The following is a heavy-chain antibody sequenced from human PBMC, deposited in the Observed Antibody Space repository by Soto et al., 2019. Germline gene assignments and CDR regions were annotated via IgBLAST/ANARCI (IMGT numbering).Heavy chain of an antibody. V-gene: IGHV3-30*18. D-gene: IGHD2-15*01. CDR3: AKSHWSSGGWFDY. CDR2: ISYDGSNK. Sequence: QVPLVESGGGVVQPGRSLRLSCAASGFTFSSYGMHWVRQAPGKGLEWVAVISYDGSNKYYADSVKGRFTISRDNSKNTLYLQMNSLRAEDTAVYYCAKSHWSSGGWFDYWGQGTLVTVSS. CDR1: GFTFSSYG. J-gene: IGHJ4*02.